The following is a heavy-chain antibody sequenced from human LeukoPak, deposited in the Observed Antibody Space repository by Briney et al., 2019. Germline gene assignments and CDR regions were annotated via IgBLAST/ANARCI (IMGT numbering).Heavy chain of an antibody. V-gene: IGHV3-23*01. Sequence: GGSLRLSCAASGFTFSSCWMSWVRQAPGKGLEWVSAISGSGGSTYYADSVKGRFTISRDNSKNTLYLQMNSLRAEDTAVYYCAKAIIVGATGDYYGMDVWGQGTTVTVSS. CDR2: ISGSGGST. J-gene: IGHJ6*02. D-gene: IGHD1-26*01. CDR1: GFTFSSCW. CDR3: AKAIIVGATGDYYGMDV.